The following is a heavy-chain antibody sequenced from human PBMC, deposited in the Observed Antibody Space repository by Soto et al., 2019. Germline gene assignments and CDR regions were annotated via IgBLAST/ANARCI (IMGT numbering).Heavy chain of an antibody. Sequence: PSETLSLTCTVSGGSIRSYYWSWIRQPPGKGLEWIGYIYYSGSTNYNPSLKSRVTISVDTSKNQFSLKLSSVTAADTAVYYCARDQVPADLLGWCDPWGQGTLVTVS. V-gene: IGHV4-59*01. CDR3: ARDQVPADLLGWCDP. J-gene: IGHJ5*02. CDR2: IYYSGST. D-gene: IGHD2-2*01. CDR1: GGSIRSYY.